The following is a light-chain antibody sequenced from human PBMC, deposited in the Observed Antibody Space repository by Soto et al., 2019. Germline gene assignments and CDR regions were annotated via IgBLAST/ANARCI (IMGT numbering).Light chain of an antibody. J-gene: IGKJ1*01. V-gene: IGKV1-5*03. Sequence: DIQMTQSPSTLSASVGDRVTITCRASQSISSRLAWYQQKPGKAPKPLIYKASSLESGVPSRFNGSGSGTEFTLTISSLQPDDFATYYCQQYNSYPWTFGQGTKVEIK. CDR2: KAS. CDR3: QQYNSYPWT. CDR1: QSISSR.